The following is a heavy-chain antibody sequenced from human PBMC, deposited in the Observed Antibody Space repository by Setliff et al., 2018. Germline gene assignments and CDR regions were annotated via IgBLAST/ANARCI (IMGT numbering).Heavy chain of an antibody. D-gene: IGHD3-10*01. V-gene: IGHV1-2*02. Sequence: ASVKVSCKASGYTFTGYYMHWVRQAPGQGLEWMGWINPNSGGTNYAQKFQGRVTMTRDTSISTACMELSRLRSDDTAVYYCARENYYGSGDNWFDPWGQGTLVTVSS. CDR3: ARENYYGSGDNWFDP. CDR2: INPNSGGT. J-gene: IGHJ5*02. CDR1: GYTFTGYY.